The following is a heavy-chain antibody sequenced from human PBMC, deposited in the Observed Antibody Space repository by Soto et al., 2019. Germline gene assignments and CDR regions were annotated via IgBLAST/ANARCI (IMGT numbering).Heavy chain of an antibody. CDR2: IDGSGYT. CDR3: ARKQAGFFYGIDY. V-gene: IGHV4-31*03. Sequence: KASETLSLTCTVSGGSISTGGYYWSWIRQYPGKGLEWLGYIDGSGYTFYNPSLQSRLTLSMDTSKNQFSLKLSSATAADTAVYFCARKQAGFFYGIDYWGQGTLVTVS. D-gene: IGHD3-3*01. J-gene: IGHJ4*02. CDR1: GGSISTGGYY.